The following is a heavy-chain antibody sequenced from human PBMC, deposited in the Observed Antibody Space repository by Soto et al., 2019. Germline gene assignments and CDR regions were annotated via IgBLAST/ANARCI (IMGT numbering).Heavy chain of an antibody. Sequence: QVQLRESGPGLVKPSQTLSLTCTVSGGSINSGGYYWNWIRQHPGKGLEWIGYMYYSGSTYYNPFLRSRVIISADTSEIHFALKLSSVTAAVTAVYFCARGYRQSGYSSSWVFDDWGEGTLVNVSS. D-gene: IGHD6-13*01. CDR3: ARGYRQSGYSSSWVFDD. J-gene: IGHJ4*02. CDR2: MYYSGST. CDR1: GGSINSGGYY. V-gene: IGHV4-31*03.